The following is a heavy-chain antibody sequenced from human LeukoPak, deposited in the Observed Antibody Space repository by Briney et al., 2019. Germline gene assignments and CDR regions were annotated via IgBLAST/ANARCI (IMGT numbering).Heavy chain of an antibody. CDR1: GGTFSSYA. D-gene: IGHD6-19*01. V-gene: IGHV1-24*01. Sequence: ASVKVSCKASGGTFSSYAISWVRQAPGKGLEWMGGFDPEDGETIYAQKFQGRVTMTEDTSTDTAYMELSSLRSEDTAVYYCATVPIAVAGQPDYWGQGTLVTVSS. CDR2: FDPEDGET. J-gene: IGHJ4*02. CDR3: ATVPIAVAGQPDY.